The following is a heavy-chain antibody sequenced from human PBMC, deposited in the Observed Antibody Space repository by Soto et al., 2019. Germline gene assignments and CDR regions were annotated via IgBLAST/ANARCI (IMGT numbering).Heavy chain of an antibody. J-gene: IGHJ5*02. D-gene: IGHD5-18*01. CDR3: ARSSVDTAMPEGFDP. Sequence: SETLSLTCTVSGGSISSGDYYWSWIRQPPGKGLEWIGYIYYSGSTYYNPSLKSRVTISVDTSKNQFSLKLSSVTAADTAVYYCARSSVDTAMPEGFDPWGQGTLVTVSS. V-gene: IGHV4-30-4*01. CDR2: IYYSGST. CDR1: GGSISSGDYY.